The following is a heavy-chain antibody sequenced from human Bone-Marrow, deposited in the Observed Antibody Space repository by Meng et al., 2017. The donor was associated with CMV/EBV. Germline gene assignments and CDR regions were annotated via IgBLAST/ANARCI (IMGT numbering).Heavy chain of an antibody. CDR1: GFTFGDYA. V-gene: IGHV3-49*04. J-gene: IGHJ4*02. CDR2: IRSKAYGGTT. Sequence: GGSLRLSCTASGFTFGDYAMSWVRQAPGKGLEWVGFIRSKAYGGTTEYAASVKGRFTISRDDSKSIAYLQMNSLKTEDTAVYYCTRETRVVVVVAATFDYWGQGTLVTVSS. D-gene: IGHD2-15*01. CDR3: TRETRVVVVVAATFDY.